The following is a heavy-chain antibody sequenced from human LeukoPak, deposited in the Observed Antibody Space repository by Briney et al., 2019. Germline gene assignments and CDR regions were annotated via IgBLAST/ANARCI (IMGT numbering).Heavy chain of an antibody. CDR2: ISGSGDNT. J-gene: IGHJ3*01. CDR3: AKQGNAYDV. CDR1: GFTFSSYA. Sequence: GGSLRLSCAASGFTFSSYAMSWVRQAPGKGLEWVSSISGSGDNTYYADSVKGRSTISRDNSKNTLYLQMNTLRAEDTALYYCAKQGNAYDVWGQGTLVTVSS. V-gene: IGHV3-23*01.